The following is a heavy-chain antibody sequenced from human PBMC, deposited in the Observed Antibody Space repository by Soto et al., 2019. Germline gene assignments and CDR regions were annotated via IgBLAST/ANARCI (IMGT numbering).Heavy chain of an antibody. Sequence: ASVEVSCKASGYTFTIYGIIWVRQAPGQGLEWMGWISAYNGNTNYAQKLQGRVTMTTDTSTSTAYMELRSLRSDDTAVYYCARDTQYCSSTSCDYYYGMDVWGQGTTVTVSS. D-gene: IGHD2-2*01. CDR1: GYTFTIYG. CDR2: ISAYNGNT. CDR3: ARDTQYCSSTSCDYYYGMDV. J-gene: IGHJ6*02. V-gene: IGHV1-18*01.